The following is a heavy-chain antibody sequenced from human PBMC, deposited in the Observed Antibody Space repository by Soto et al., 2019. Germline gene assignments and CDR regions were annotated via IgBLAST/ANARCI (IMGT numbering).Heavy chain of an antibody. CDR3: ARVGPAHYYDSSGYYSPLDY. V-gene: IGHV1-69*01. D-gene: IGHD3-22*01. CDR2: IIPMFGTA. CDR1: GDTFSSYA. J-gene: IGHJ4*02. Sequence: QVQLVQSGAEVQKPGSSVKVSCKASGDTFSSYAINWVRQAPGQGLEWMGGIIPMFGTANYAQKFKGRVTITAGESTSTVYMELSSLRSEDTAVYYCARVGPAHYYDSSGYYSPLDYRGQGTLVTVSS.